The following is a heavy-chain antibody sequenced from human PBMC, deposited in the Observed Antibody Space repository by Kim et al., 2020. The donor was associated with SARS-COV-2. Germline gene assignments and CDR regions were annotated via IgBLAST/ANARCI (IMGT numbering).Heavy chain of an antibody. Sequence: GGSLRLSCAASGFSFSSYAMAWFRQAPGKGLECVSGITGGDSKYYADSVKGRFSISRDNSKKTVYLDVNSLRVEDTAVYYCAKDKISGDGYWYFDAWGRGTLVTVSS. D-gene: IGHD7-27*01. V-gene: IGHV3-23*01. CDR3: AKDKISGDGYWYFDA. CDR2: ITGGDSK. J-gene: IGHJ2*01. CDR1: GFSFSSYA.